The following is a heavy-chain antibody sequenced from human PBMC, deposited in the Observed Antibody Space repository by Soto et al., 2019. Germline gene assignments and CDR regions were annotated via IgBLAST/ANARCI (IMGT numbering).Heavy chain of an antibody. J-gene: IGHJ6*02. CDR2: IIPIFGTA. D-gene: IGHD6-6*01. CDR1: GGTFSSYA. Sequence: QVQLVQSGAEVKKPGSSVKVSCKASGGTFSSYAIGWVRQAPGQGLEWMGGIIPIFGTANYAQKFQGRVTITADESTSTAYMELSSLRSEDTAVYYCARARNKYSSSSRWGMDVWGQGTTVTVSS. V-gene: IGHV1-69*01. CDR3: ARARNKYSSSSRWGMDV.